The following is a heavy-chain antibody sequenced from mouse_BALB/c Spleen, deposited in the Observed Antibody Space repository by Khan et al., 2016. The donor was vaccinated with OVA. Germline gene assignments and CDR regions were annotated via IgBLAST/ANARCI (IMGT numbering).Heavy chain of an antibody. CDR1: GFSLSDYG. Sequence: QMQLEESGPGLVAPSQSLSITCTVSGFSLSDYGVSWIRQPPGKGLDWLGVIWGGGSTYYNSALKSRLGISKDNSKSQVFLKMNSLQTDDTAIYYCAKGLWSYYFALDYWGQGTSVTVSS. D-gene: IGHD1-1*02. J-gene: IGHJ4*01. CDR2: IWGGGST. CDR3: AKGLWSYYFALDY. V-gene: IGHV2-6-5*01.